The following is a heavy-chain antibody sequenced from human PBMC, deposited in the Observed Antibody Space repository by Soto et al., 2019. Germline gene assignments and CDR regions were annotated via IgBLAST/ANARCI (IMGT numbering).Heavy chain of an antibody. CDR1: GFSFSSYA. CDR3: ATTPLYDFWSGYFPYYYYGMDV. CDR2: ISGSGGST. V-gene: IGHV3-23*01. J-gene: IGHJ6*02. Sequence: LRLSCAASGFSFSSYAMSWVRQAPGKGLEWGSAISGSGGSTYYADSVKGRVTISRDNYKNTLYLQMNSLRAEDTAVYYCATTPLYDFWSGYFPYYYYGMDVWGQGTTVTVSS. D-gene: IGHD3-3*01.